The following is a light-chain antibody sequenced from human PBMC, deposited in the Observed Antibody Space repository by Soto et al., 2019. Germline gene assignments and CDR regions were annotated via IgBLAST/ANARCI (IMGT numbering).Light chain of an antibody. J-gene: IGLJ1*01. V-gene: IGLV2-14*01. CDR1: SSDVGAFNY. CDR3: SSYTSAGTYV. Sequence: QSVLTQPASVSESPGQSITISCSGGSSDVGAFNYVSWYQQHPDKAPKLVIYEVTNRPSGVSNRFSGSKSGNTASLTISGLQAEDEADYYCSSYTSAGTYVFGTGTKVTVL. CDR2: EVT.